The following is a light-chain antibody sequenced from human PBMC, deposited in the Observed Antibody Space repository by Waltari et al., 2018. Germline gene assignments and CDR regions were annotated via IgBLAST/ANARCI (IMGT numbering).Light chain of an antibody. Sequence: DIQMTQSPFTLSASVGDRVIITCRPSQSISNWLAWYQHKPGKAPKILIYKSSTLASGVPSRFSGSGYGTDFSLTISSLQPDDFATYYCQQYNSYTLLTFDGGTKVEIK. CDR1: QSISNW. V-gene: IGKV1-5*03. CDR3: QQYNSYTLLT. CDR2: KSS. J-gene: IGKJ4*01.